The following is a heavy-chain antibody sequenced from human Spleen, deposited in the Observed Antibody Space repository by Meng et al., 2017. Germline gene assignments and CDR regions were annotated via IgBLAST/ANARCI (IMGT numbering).Heavy chain of an antibody. J-gene: IGHJ4*02. CDR2: IYTSGST. Sequence: SETLSLTCTVSGGSISSGGYYWSWIRQHPGKGLEWIGRIYTSGSTNYNPSLKSRVTMSVDTSKNQFSLKLSSVTAADTAVYYCARTYYDYVWEKSEDYFDYWGQGTLVTVSS. CDR1: GGSISSGGYY. V-gene: IGHV4-61*02. D-gene: IGHD3-16*01. CDR3: ARTYYDYVWEKSEDYFDY.